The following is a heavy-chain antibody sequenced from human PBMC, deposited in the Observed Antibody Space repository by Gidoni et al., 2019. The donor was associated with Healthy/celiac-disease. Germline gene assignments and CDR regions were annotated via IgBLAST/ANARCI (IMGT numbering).Heavy chain of an antibody. D-gene: IGHD3-16*01. CDR3: ARHLGYAGDFDY. CDR1: GFTFSSYW. CDR2: IKQDGSEK. V-gene: IGHV3-7*01. Sequence: EVQLVESGGGLVQPGGSLRLFCAASGFTFSSYWMSLVRQGPGKGLEWVANIKQDGSEKYYVDSVKGRFTISRDNAKNSLYLQMNSLRAEDTAVYYCARHLGYAGDFDYWGQGTLVTVSS. J-gene: IGHJ4*02.